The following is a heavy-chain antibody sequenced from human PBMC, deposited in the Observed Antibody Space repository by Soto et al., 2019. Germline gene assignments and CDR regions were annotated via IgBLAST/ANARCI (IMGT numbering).Heavy chain of an antibody. J-gene: IGHJ4*02. Sequence: ASVKVSCKASGYTFTSYAMHWVRQAPGQRLEWMGWINAGNGNTKYSQKFQGRVTITRDTSASTAYMELSSLRSEDTAVYYCARDGAAAGFNFDYWGQGTLVTVSS. D-gene: IGHD6-13*01. V-gene: IGHV1-3*01. CDR3: ARDGAAAGFNFDY. CDR1: GYTFTSYA. CDR2: INAGNGNT.